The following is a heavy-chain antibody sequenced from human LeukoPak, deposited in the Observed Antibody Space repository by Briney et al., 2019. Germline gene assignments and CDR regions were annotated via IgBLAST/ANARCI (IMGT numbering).Heavy chain of an antibody. Sequence: GGSLRLSCAASGFTFSSYWMSWVRQAPGKGLEWVANIKLDGSETYYVDSVKGRFTISRDNAKKSLYLQLNGLRAEDTAVYYCARDFWSGHSDYWGQGTLVTVSS. J-gene: IGHJ4*02. CDR3: ARDFWSGHSDY. D-gene: IGHD3-3*01. CDR2: IKLDGSET. CDR1: GFTFSSYW. V-gene: IGHV3-7*01.